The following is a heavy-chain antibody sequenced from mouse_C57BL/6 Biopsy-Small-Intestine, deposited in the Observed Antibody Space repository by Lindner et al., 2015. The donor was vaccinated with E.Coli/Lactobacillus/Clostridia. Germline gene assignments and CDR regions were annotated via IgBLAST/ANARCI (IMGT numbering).Heavy chain of an antibody. Sequence: SVKVSCKASGGTFSSYAISWVRQAPGQGLEWMGGIIPIFGTAIYAQNFQGIVTITADESMSTAYMDLSSLRFEDTAVYYCVWYPAVYPELVYWGQGTLVSVSS. D-gene: IGHD1-1*01. J-gene: IGHJ4*01. CDR2: IIPIFGTA. CDR1: GGTFSSYA. CDR3: VWYPAVYPELVY. V-gene: IGHV1-81*01.